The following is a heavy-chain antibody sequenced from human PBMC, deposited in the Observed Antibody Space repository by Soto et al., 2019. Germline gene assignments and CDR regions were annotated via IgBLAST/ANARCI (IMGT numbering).Heavy chain of an antibody. J-gene: IGHJ4*02. Sequence: GGSLRLSCAASGFTFSSYAMSWVRQAPGKGLEWVSAISGSGGSTYYADSVKGRFTISRDNSKNTLYLQMNSLRAEDTAVYYCAKSLGYCTNGVCRDFDYWGQGTLVTVSS. D-gene: IGHD2-8*01. CDR1: GFTFSSYA. V-gene: IGHV3-23*01. CDR3: AKSLGYCTNGVCRDFDY. CDR2: ISGSGGST.